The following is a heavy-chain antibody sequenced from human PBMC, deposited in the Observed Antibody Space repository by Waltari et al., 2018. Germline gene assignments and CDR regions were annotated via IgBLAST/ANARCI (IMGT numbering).Heavy chain of an antibody. Sequence: EVQLLESGGGLVQPGGSLRLSCAASGFTFSSYAMSWVRQAPGKGLEWVSAMSGSGGSTYYAAAVKGRFTSSRDNSKNTLYLQMNSLRAEDTAVYYCAKEGIAVAVRWFDPWGQGTLVTVSS. CDR2: MSGSGGST. V-gene: IGHV3-23*01. CDR1: GFTFSSYA. D-gene: IGHD6-19*01. CDR3: AKEGIAVAVRWFDP. J-gene: IGHJ5*02.